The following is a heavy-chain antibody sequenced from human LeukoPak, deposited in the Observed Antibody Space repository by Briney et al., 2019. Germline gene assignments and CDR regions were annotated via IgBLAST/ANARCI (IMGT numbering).Heavy chain of an antibody. J-gene: IGHJ3*02. CDR1: GYTFTGYY. D-gene: IGHD1-26*01. CDR2: INPNSGGT. Sequence: ASVKVSCKASGYTFTGYYIHWVRQAPGQGLEWMGRINPNSGGTDYAQKFQGRVTMTRDTSISTAYMELSRLRSDDTAVYYCARGAVGAHDAFDIWGQGTMVTVSS. CDR3: ARGAVGAHDAFDI. V-gene: IGHV1-2*06.